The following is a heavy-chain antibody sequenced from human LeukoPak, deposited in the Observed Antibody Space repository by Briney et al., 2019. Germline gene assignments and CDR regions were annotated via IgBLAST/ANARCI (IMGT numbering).Heavy chain of an antibody. CDR1: GFTISSYG. Sequence: GGSLRLSCAASGFTISSYGMHWVRQAPGKGLEWVAVIWYDGSNKYYADSVKGRFTISRDNSKNTLYLQMNSLRAEDTAVYYCARVDSSGSLDYWGQGTLVTVSS. V-gene: IGHV3-33*01. CDR2: IWYDGSNK. D-gene: IGHD3-22*01. J-gene: IGHJ4*02. CDR3: ARVDSSGSLDY.